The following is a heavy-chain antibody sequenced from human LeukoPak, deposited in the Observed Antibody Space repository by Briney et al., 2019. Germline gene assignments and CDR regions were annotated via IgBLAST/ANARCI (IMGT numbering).Heavy chain of an antibody. J-gene: IGHJ5*02. CDR2: INHSGST. CDR1: GGSLRSHY. V-gene: IGHV4-34*01. Sequence: SETLSLTCTLSGGSLRSHYWSWIRQPPGKGLEWIGEINHSGSTNYNPSLKSRVTISVDTSKNQFSLKLSSVTAADTAVYYCARGDWFDPWGQGTLVTVSS. CDR3: ARGDWFDP.